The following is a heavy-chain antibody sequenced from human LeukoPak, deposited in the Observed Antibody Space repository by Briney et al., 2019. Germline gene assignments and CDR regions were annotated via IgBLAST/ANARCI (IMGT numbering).Heavy chain of an antibody. CDR1: GFSFSDYA. Sequence: QPGRSLRLSCAASGFSFSDYAMHWVRQAPGEGLEWVAVMSYGGINIYYGDSVKGRITISRDNSKNTLYLQMNSLRAEDTAVYYCAKGISEMATIWDDAFDIWGQDTMLTVSS. CDR2: MSYGGINI. J-gene: IGHJ3*02. CDR3: AKGISEMATIWDDAFDI. D-gene: IGHD5-24*01. V-gene: IGHV3-30*04.